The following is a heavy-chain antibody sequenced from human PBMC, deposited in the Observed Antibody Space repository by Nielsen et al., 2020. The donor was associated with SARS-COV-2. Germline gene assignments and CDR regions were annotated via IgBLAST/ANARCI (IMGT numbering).Heavy chain of an antibody. Sequence: SVKVSCKASGGTFSSYAISWVRQAPGQGLEWMGGIIPIFGTANYAQKFQGRVTITADESTSTAYMELSSLRSEDTAVYYCARVISASSYYYYYGMDAWGQGTTVTVSS. CDR1: GGTFSSYA. CDR2: IIPIFGTA. J-gene: IGHJ6*02. V-gene: IGHV1-69*13. D-gene: IGHD2/OR15-2a*01. CDR3: ARVISASSYYYYYGMDA.